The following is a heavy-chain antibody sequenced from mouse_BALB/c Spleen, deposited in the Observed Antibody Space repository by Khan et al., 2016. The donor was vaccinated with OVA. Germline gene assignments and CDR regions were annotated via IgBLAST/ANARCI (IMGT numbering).Heavy chain of an antibody. Sequence: VQLQQSGPELVKPGASVKMSCKASGYTFTSYVMHWVKQKPGQGLEWIGYINPYNDGTKYNEKFKGKATLTSDKSCSTSSMELSSLTSEDSAIYYCARSTYYGNPYAMDYWGQGTSVTVSS. V-gene: IGHV1S136*01. J-gene: IGHJ4*01. D-gene: IGHD2-10*01. CDR3: ARSTYYGNPYAMDY. CDR2: INPYNDGT. CDR1: GYTFTSYV.